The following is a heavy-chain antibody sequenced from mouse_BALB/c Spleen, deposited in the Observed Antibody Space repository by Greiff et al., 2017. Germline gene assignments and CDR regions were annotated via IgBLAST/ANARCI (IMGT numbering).Heavy chain of an antibody. CDR2: IDPANGNT. CDR1: GFNIKDTY. V-gene: IGHV14-3*02. J-gene: IGHJ4*01. Sequence: EVQLQQSGAELVKPGASVKLSCTASGFNIKDTYMHWVKQRPEQGLEWIGRIDPANGNTKYDPKFQGKATITADTSSNTAYLQLSSLTSEDTAVYYGARAGSSRYAMDYWGQGTSVTVSS. CDR3: ARAGSSRYAMDY. D-gene: IGHD1-1*01.